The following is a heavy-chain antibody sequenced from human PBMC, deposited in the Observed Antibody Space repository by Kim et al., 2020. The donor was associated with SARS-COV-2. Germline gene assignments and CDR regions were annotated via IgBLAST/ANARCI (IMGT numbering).Heavy chain of an antibody. CDR3: ARVGNWYGSDY. D-gene: IGHD1-20*01. CDR2: ISSNGVST. Sequence: GGSLRLSCVASGFTFSSYAMHWVRQAPGKGLEYVSAISSNGVSTYYANSVKGRFTISRDNSKNTLYLQMGSLRAEDMAVYYCARVGNWYGSDYWGQGT. V-gene: IGHV3-64*01. J-gene: IGHJ4*02. CDR1: GFTFSSYA.